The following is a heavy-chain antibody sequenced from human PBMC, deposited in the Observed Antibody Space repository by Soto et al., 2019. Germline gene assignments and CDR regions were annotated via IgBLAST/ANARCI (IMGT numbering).Heavy chain of an antibody. CDR3: ATALRFVEDLLKR. CDR2: ITGDSCDT. CDR1: GYTXTTYP. Sequence: SXTVSYTATGYTXTTYPLNLVRQAPGQSLEWIGYITGDSCDTRYSQKFHDRVTITRDTSENTAYLELTSLTSEDTEVYYWATALRFVEDLLKRWGQGTLVTVS. J-gene: IGHJ4*02. D-gene: IGHD3-3*01. V-gene: IGHV1-3*01.